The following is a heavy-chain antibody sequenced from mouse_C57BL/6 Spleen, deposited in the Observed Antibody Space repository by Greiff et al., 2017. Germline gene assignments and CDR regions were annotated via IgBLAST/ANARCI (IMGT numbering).Heavy chain of an antibody. CDR1: GYTFTSYW. CDR3: AREGLRRWFAY. V-gene: IGHV1-64*01. CDR2: IHPNSGST. D-gene: IGHD2-4*01. J-gene: IGHJ3*01. Sequence: VQLQQSGAELVKPGASVKLSCKASGYTFTSYWMHWVKQRPGQGLEWIGMIHPNSGSTNYNEKFKGKATLTVDKSSSTAYMQLSSLTSEDSAVYYCAREGLRRWFAYWGQGTLVTVSA.